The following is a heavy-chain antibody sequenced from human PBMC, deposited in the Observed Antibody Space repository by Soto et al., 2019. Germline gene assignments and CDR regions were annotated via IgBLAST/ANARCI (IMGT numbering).Heavy chain of an antibody. D-gene: IGHD3-16*01. Sequence: SXEXSGYTFTKFHLHWVRQAPGQGLEWMGRINPTGGTVNYAQHFQGRVTVTTDTSTSTVHMELSSLRFEDTAVYYCATEGDPRLYAATVFDYWGQGTLLSVSS. CDR2: INPTGGTV. CDR3: ATEGDPRLYAATVFDY. V-gene: IGHV1-46*01. J-gene: IGHJ4*02. CDR1: GYTFTKFH.